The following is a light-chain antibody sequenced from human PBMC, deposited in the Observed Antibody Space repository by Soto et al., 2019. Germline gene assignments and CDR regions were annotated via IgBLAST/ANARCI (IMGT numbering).Light chain of an antibody. V-gene: IGLV1-40*01. CDR2: GNN. CDR1: NSNLGAGFD. J-gene: IGLJ1*01. Sequence: QSVLTQPPTVSGAPGQRVTISCTGSNSNLGAGFDVHWYQQLPGTAPKLLIYGNNIRPSGVPDRFSGSRSATSASLAITWLQAADEAEYYCQSYDSDVTGYVFGTGTKVTVL. CDR3: QSYDSDVTGYV.